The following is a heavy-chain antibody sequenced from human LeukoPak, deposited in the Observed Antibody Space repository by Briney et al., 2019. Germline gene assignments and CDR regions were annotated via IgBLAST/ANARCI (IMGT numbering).Heavy chain of an antibody. J-gene: IGHJ4*02. CDR1: GFTFDDYA. Sequence: PGGSLRLSCAASGFTFDDYAMHWVRQAPGKGLEWVSGISWNSGSIGYADSVKGRFTISRDSAKNSLYLQMNSLRAEDTALYYCAKEMIPIAVAAPLDYWGQGTLVTVSS. D-gene: IGHD6-19*01. V-gene: IGHV3-9*01. CDR2: ISWNSGSI. CDR3: AKEMIPIAVAAPLDY.